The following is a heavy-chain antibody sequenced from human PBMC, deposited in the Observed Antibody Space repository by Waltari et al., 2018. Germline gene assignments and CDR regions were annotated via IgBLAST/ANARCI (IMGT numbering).Heavy chain of an antibody. Sequence: QVQLLESGPGLVKSSETLSLSCDVSGYAVNSGFYWGWIRQAPGEGLEWVATVYHDGTTFHSPSLKSRLSVSMDTSKNQISLTLKSVTAADTAVYYCSRQVLGYCTSAACRRLESWGQGTLVTVSS. CDR1: GYAVNSGFY. CDR3: SRQVLGYCTSAACRRLES. J-gene: IGHJ4*02. D-gene: IGHD2-2*03. CDR2: VYHDGTT. V-gene: IGHV4-38-2*01.